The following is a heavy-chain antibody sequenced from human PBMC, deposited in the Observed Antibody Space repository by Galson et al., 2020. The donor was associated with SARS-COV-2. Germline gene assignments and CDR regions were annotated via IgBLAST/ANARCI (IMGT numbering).Heavy chain of an antibody. V-gene: IGHV3-64*01. J-gene: IGHJ6*02. Sequence: SCAASGFTFSRYAMHRVRQAPGQGLEYVSAISSNGGSTYYANSVKGRFTISRDNSKNTLYLQMGSLRAEDMAVYYCAGGEYCGGDGGYGMDVWGQGTTVTVSS. CDR2: ISSNGGST. CDR1: GFTFSRYA. CDR3: AGGEYCGGDGGYGMDV. D-gene: IGHD2-21*02.